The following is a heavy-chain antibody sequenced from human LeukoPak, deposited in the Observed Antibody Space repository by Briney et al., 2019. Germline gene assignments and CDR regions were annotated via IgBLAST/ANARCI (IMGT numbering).Heavy chain of an antibody. J-gene: IGHJ5*02. CDR2: ISWDGGST. CDR3: AKDNHPYNWNWFDP. D-gene: IGHD1-20*01. CDR1: GFTFDDYA. V-gene: IGHV3-43D*04. Sequence: QPGGSLRLSCAASGFTFDDYAMHWVRQAPGKGLEWVSLISWDGGSTYYADSVKGRFTISRDNSKNSLYLQMNSPRAEDTALYYCAKDNHPYNWNWFDPWGQGTLVTVSS.